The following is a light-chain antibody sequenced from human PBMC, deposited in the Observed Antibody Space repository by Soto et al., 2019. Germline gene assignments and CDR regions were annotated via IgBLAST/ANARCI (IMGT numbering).Light chain of an antibody. V-gene: IGKV3-15*01. J-gene: IGKJ1*01. Sequence: EIVMTQSPATVSVSTGERATLSCRASQSVSSNLAWYQQKPGQAPRLLIYGASTRATGIPARFSGSGSGTDFTLTISSLQSEDFAVYYCQQYNNWLTWTFGQGTKVDIK. CDR2: GAS. CDR3: QQYNNWLTWT. CDR1: QSVSSN.